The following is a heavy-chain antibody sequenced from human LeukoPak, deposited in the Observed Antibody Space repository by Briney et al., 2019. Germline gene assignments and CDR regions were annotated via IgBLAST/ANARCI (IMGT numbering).Heavy chain of an antibody. CDR2: IKPDGSES. D-gene: IGHD6-19*01. V-gene: IGHV3-7*01. CDR3: ASITWYSTSWYFDY. Sequence: GGSLRLSCGASGFTFSNYWMTWVRQAPGRGLEWVANIKPDGSESYYVDSVKGRFTFSRDNAKNSLYLQMSSLRADDTAVYYCASITWYSTSWYFDYWGQGILVTVSS. J-gene: IGHJ4*02. CDR1: GFTFSNYW.